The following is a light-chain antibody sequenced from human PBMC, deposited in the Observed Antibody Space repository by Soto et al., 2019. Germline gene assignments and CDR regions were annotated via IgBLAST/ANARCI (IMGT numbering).Light chain of an antibody. CDR3: QQYNNWPWT. Sequence: EKVMTQSPAILSVSTGERATLSCRASQNISSNLAWYHQKPGQAPRLLIYGASTRATGIPARFSGSGSGTEFTLTISSLQSEDFAGYYCQQYNNWPWTFGQGTKVELK. CDR1: QNISSN. J-gene: IGKJ1*01. V-gene: IGKV3-15*01. CDR2: GAS.